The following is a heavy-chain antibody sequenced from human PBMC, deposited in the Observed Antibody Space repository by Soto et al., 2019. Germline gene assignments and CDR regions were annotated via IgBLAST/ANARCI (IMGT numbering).Heavy chain of an antibody. V-gene: IGHV3-33*01. Sequence: PGGALRLSCAESGFTCSSYGMHWVRQAPGKGLEWVAVIWYDGSNKYYADSVKGRFTISRDNSKNTLYLQMNSLRAEDTAVYYCARGIVPIGGYWFDPWGQGTLVTVSS. J-gene: IGHJ5*02. CDR3: ARGIVPIGGYWFDP. CDR1: GFTCSSYG. CDR2: IWYDGSNK. D-gene: IGHD2-15*01.